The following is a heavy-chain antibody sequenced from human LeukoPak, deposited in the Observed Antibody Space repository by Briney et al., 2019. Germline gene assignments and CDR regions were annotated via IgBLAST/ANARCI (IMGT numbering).Heavy chain of an antibody. Sequence: PGGSLRLSCAASGITFGSYWMTWVRQAPGKGLECVANIKPDGSEKHCVDSVEGRFTISRDNAKNSLFLEMNSLRAEDTAVYYCARGRMAVAGSYEYWGQGTLVTVSS. CDR2: IKPDGSEK. CDR1: GITFGSYW. D-gene: IGHD6-19*01. CDR3: ARGRMAVAGSYEY. V-gene: IGHV3-7*05. J-gene: IGHJ4*02.